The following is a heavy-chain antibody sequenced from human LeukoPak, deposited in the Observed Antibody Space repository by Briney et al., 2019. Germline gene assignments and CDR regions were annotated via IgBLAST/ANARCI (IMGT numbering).Heavy chain of an antibody. CDR3: AKFKSPAAAATQGGTGDY. V-gene: IGHV3-23*01. CDR2: ISGSGGST. Sequence: PGGSLRLSCAASGFTFSSYWMSWVRQAPGKGLEWVSAISGSGGSTYYADSVKGRFTISRDNSKNTLYLQMNSLRAEDTAVYYCAKFKSPAAAATQGGTGDYWGQGTLVTVSS. J-gene: IGHJ4*02. CDR1: GFTFSSYW. D-gene: IGHD6-13*01.